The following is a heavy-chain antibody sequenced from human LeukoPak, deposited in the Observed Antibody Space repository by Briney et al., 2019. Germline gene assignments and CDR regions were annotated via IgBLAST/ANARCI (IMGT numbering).Heavy chain of an antibody. CDR1: GFTFSSYW. Sequence: PGGSLRLSCAASGFTFSSYWMHWVRQAPGKGLVWVSRINSDGSSTSYADSVKGRFTISRDNAKNTLYLQMNSLRAEDTAVYYCARGGSGWYLGSLNYYYGMDVWGQGTTVTVSS. D-gene: IGHD6-19*01. CDR3: ARGGSGWYLGSLNYYYGMDV. J-gene: IGHJ6*02. CDR2: INSDGSST. V-gene: IGHV3-74*01.